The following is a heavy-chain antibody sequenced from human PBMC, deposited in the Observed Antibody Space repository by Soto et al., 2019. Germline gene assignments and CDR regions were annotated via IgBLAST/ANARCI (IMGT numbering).Heavy chain of an antibody. J-gene: IGHJ6*02. CDR2: MYNTGST. Sequence: LSLTCTVSGGSISRYYWSWIRQPPGKGLEWIGYMYNTGSTVYNPSFKSRVTISVDTSKNQFSLKLNSVTAADTAVYYCARDLWGYCGTDCYPLDVWGQGTTVTVSS. D-gene: IGHD2-21*02. V-gene: IGHV4-59*01. CDR3: ARDLWGYCGTDCYPLDV. CDR1: GGSISRYY.